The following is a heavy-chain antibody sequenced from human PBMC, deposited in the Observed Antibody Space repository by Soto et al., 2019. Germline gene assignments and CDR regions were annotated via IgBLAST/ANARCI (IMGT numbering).Heavy chain of an antibody. CDR3: ASGSYGPGSYSPPRGFGP. J-gene: IGHJ5*02. Sequence: SVKVSCKASGYTFTNNAISWVRQAHGQGLEWMGGIIPIFGTANYAQKFQGRVTITADESTSTAYMELSSLRSEDTAVYYCASGSYGPGSYSPPRGFGPWGQGTLVTVSS. D-gene: IGHD3-10*01. V-gene: IGHV1-69*13. CDR1: GYTFTNNA. CDR2: IIPIFGTA.